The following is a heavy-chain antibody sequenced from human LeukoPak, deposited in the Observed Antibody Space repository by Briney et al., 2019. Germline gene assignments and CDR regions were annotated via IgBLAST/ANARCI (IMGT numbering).Heavy chain of an antibody. CDR2: INQDGSER. D-gene: IGHD3-10*01. CDR3: ARKLFHGSGSYPNWFDP. V-gene: IGHV3-7*01. CDR1: GFTFSSYS. Sequence: GGSLRLSCAASGFTFSSYSMSWVRQAPGKGLEWVANINQDGSERYSVDSVKGRFTISRDNAKISLYLQMNSLRAEDTAVYYCARKLFHGSGSYPNWFDPRGQGTLVTVSS. J-gene: IGHJ5*02.